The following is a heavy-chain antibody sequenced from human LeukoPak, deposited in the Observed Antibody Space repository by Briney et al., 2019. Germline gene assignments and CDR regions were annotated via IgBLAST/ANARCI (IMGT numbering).Heavy chain of an antibody. D-gene: IGHD3-22*01. V-gene: IGHV4-34*01. CDR2: INHSGST. CDR3: ASPYYYDSSGYYYMNAFDI. Sequence: SGTLSLTCAVYGGSFSGYYWSWIRQPPGKGLEWIGEINHSGSTNYNPSLKSRVTISVDTSKNQFSLKLSSVTAADTAVYYCASPYYYDSSGYYYMNAFDIWGQGTMVTVSS. J-gene: IGHJ3*02. CDR1: GGSFSGYY.